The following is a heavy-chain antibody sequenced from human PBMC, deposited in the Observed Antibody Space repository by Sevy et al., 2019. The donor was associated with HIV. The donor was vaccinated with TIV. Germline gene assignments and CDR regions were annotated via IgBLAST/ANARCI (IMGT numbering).Heavy chain of an antibody. CDR3: ARSTSITDYWRHDSHIDV. D-gene: IGHD1-1*01. J-gene: IGHJ6*03. CDR1: GGSFSDYF. V-gene: IGHV4-34*01. CDR2: INHRGVT. Sequence: SETLSLTCAVSGGSFSDYFWAWIRQPPATGLEWIGEINHRGVTNYNPSLKTRVSMSAVPSRSQFSLKLTSVTAADTGIYYCARSTSITDYWRHDSHIDVWGKGTSVTVSS.